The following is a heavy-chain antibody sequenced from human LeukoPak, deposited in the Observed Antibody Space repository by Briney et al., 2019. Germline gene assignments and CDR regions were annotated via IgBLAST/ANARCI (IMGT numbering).Heavy chain of an antibody. Sequence: GGSLRLSCAASGFTFSGYTIHWVRQAPGKGLEWVAVISYDGSNKYYADSVKGRFTISRDNSKNTLYLQTNSLRAEDTAVYYCARENSSGWYDYWGQGTLVTVSS. CDR1: GFTFSGYT. V-gene: IGHV3-30-3*01. J-gene: IGHJ4*02. CDR3: ARENSSGWYDY. CDR2: ISYDGSNK. D-gene: IGHD6-19*01.